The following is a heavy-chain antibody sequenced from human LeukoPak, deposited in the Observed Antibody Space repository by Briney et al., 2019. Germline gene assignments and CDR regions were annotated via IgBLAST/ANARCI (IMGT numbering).Heavy chain of an antibody. CDR3: ANYYGDYDPVYFDY. CDR2: ISGSGGST. CDR1: GFTFSSYA. D-gene: IGHD4-17*01. J-gene: IGHJ4*02. Sequence: PGGSLRLSCAASGFTFSSYAMRWVRQAPGKGLEWVSAISGSGGSTYYADSVKGRFTISRDNSENTLYVQMNSLRAEDTAVYYCANYYGDYDPVYFDYWGQGTRVTVS. V-gene: IGHV3-23*01.